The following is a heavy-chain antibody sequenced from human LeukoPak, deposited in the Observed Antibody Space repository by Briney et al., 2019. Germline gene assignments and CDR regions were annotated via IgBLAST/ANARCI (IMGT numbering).Heavy chain of an antibody. CDR2: IYPADSDT. CDR3: ARHATDYGGVDN. CDR1: GYXXTXXX. Sequence: GESLKISCKGSGYXXTXXXIXXXXXXPGXXLEXXGIIYPADSDTRXSPSFQGQVTISADRSISTAYLQWSSLKASDTAMXYCARHATDYGGVDNWGQGTLVTVSS. V-gene: IGHV5-51*01. J-gene: IGHJ4*02. D-gene: IGHD4/OR15-4a*01.